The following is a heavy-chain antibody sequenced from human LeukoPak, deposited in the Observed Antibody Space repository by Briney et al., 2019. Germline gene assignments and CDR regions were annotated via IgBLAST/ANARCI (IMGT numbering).Heavy chain of an antibody. V-gene: IGHV1-18*01. Sequence: ASVKDSCKASGYTFANYGINWVRQAPGQGLEWMGWISLDSGNTGYAQRVQGRVTLTTDTSTSTAYMELRSLRSDDTAVYFCARVTYLRPYQLDYWGQGTLVSISS. CDR2: ISLDSGNT. D-gene: IGHD2-2*01. CDR3: ARVTYLRPYQLDY. J-gene: IGHJ4*02. CDR1: GYTFANYG.